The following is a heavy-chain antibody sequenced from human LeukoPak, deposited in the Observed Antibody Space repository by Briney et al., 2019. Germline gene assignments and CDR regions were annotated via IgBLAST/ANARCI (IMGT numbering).Heavy chain of an antibody. J-gene: IGHJ4*02. D-gene: IGHD2-15*01. CDR1: GFTFSSYG. V-gene: IGHV3-30*18. CDR2: ISYDGSNK. Sequence: GRSLRLSCAASGFTFSSYGMHWVRQAPGKGLEWVAVISYDGSNKYYADSVKGRFTISRDNSKNTLYLQMNSLRAEDTAVYYCAKDLRPSRKKCSGGSCPLMITSSPFDYWGQGTLVTVSS. CDR3: AKDLRPSRKKCSGGSCPLMITSSPFDY.